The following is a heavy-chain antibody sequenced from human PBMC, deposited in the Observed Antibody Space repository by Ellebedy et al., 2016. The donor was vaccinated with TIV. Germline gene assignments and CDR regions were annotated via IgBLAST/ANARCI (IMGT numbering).Heavy chain of an antibody. Sequence: GESLKISXAASGFILTSYALSWVRQAPGKGLEWVSTIGDSGRTYYADSVKGRFTVSRDNSKNTVDVQLNSLKVEDTAVYFCAKHLTGGLDAFDFWGPGTMVTVSS. J-gene: IGHJ3*01. D-gene: IGHD3/OR15-3a*01. CDR1: GFILTSYA. CDR2: IGDSGRT. V-gene: IGHV3-23*01. CDR3: AKHLTGGLDAFDF.